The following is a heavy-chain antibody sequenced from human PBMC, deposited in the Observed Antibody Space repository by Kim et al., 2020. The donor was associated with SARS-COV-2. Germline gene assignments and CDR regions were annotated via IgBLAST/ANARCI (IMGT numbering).Heavy chain of an antibody. V-gene: IGHV3-30*04. D-gene: IGHD1-7*01. CDR2: ISYDGSNK. CDR3: ARDPGTTRLGWFDP. J-gene: IGHJ5*02. CDR1: GFTFSSYA. Sequence: GGSLRLSCAASGFTFSSYAMHWVRQAPGKGLEWVAVISYDGSNKYYADSVKGRFTISRDNSKNTLYLQMNSLRAEDTAVYYCARDPGTTRLGWFDPWGQGTLVTVSS.